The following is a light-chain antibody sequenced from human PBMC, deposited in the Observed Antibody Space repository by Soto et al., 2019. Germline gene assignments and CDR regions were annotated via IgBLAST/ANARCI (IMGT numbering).Light chain of an antibody. Sequence: DIVMTQSPDSLAVSLGERATINCKSTQSGLNKSNNKNSLSWYQQKPGQPPRLLIYWASTRESGVPDRFSGSGSGTDFTLTISSLQAEDVAVYYCQQYYSTPSITFGQGTRLEIK. CDR1: QSGLNKSNNKNS. CDR2: WAS. CDR3: QQYYSTPSIT. V-gene: IGKV4-1*01. J-gene: IGKJ5*01.